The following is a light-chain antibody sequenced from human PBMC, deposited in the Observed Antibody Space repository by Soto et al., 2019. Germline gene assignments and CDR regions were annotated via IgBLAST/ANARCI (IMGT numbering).Light chain of an antibody. CDR2: EVN. CDR1: SRDVGGSNY. V-gene: IGLV2-14*01. Sequence: QSALIQPASVSGSPGQSITISCTGTSRDVGGSNYVSWYQHHPHRAPKLLIYEVNYRPSGVSSRFSGSKSGNTASLTISGLQAEDEADHYCSSYTSSNTLEVFGVGTKVTVL. CDR3: SSYTSSNTLEV. J-gene: IGLJ1*01.